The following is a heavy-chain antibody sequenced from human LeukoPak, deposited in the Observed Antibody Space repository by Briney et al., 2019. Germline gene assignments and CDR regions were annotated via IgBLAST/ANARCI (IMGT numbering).Heavy chain of an antibody. J-gene: IGHJ4*02. V-gene: IGHV3-74*01. CDR2: INSDMSGT. D-gene: IGHD6-19*01. CDR1: GFTFSNCW. Sequence: GGSLRLSCAASGFTFSNCWMHWVRQAPGKGLVWVSRINSDMSGTNYADSVKGRFTISRDNAKNTLYLQMNSLRAEDTAVYYCARDIAVAGNYFDYWGQGTLVTVSS. CDR3: ARDIAVAGNYFDY.